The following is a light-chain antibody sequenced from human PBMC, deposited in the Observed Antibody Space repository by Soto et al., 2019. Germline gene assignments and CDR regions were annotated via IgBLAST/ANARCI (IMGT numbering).Light chain of an antibody. J-gene: IGKJ4*01. CDR3: QQYGSSPPIT. CDR2: GAS. CDR1: QSVGTN. Sequence: DIVMTPSPGTLSVSPGERATLSCRASQSVGTNLAWYQQRPGQAPRLLIYGASTRATGIPDRFSGSGSGTDFTLTISRLEPEDFAVYYCQQYGSSPPITFGGGTKVDIK. V-gene: IGKV3-20*01.